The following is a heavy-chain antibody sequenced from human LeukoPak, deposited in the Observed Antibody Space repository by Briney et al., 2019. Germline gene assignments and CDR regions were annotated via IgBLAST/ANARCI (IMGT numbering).Heavy chain of an antibody. Sequence: PGGSLRLSCAASGFTFSSYSMNWVRQAPGKGLEWVSSISSSSSYIYYADSVKGRFTISRDNAKNSLYLQMNSLRAEDTAVYYCASATTVTTNYYYGMDVWGQGTTVTVSS. D-gene: IGHD4-17*01. CDR2: ISSSSSYI. CDR3: ASATTVTTNYYYGMDV. CDR1: GFTFSSYS. J-gene: IGHJ6*02. V-gene: IGHV3-21*01.